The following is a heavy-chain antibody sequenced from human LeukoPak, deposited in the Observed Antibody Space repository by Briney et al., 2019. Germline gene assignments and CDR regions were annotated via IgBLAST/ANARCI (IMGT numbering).Heavy chain of an antibody. D-gene: IGHD1-26*01. CDR1: GFISEKYA. J-gene: IGHJ1*01. V-gene: IGHV3-23*01. CDR2: ITGTGSDT. CDR3: ATDIDDQSEFAPLLQH. Sequence: PGGSLRLSCAGSGFISEKYAMSWVRQAPGEGLEWITAITGTGSDTFYADSVKGRFSISRDNSKNTLYLHMGSLRVEDTALYYCATDIDDQSEFAPLLQHWSQGTLVTVSS.